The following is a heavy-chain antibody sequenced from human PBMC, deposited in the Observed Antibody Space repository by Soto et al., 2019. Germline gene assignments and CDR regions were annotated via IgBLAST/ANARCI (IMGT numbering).Heavy chain of an antibody. CDR2: ISSSSSTI. CDR3: ASPFGDWFEP. V-gene: IGHV3-48*02. Sequence: EVQLVESGGGLVQPGGSLRLSCAASGFTFSSYSMNWVRQAPGKGLEWVSYISSSSSTIYYADSVKGRFTIPRDNAKKSLYLQMNSLRDEATAGYYCASPFGDWFEPWGQGTLVTVSS. J-gene: IGHJ5*02. D-gene: IGHD3-10*01. CDR1: GFTFSSYS.